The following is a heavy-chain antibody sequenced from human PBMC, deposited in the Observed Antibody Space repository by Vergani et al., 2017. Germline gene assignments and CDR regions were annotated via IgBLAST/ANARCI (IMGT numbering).Heavy chain of an antibody. D-gene: IGHD3-10*01. Sequence: EVQLVETGGGLIQPGGSLRLSCAASGFTVSSNYMSWVRQAPGKGLEWVSVIYSGGSTYYADSVKGRFTISRDNSKNTLYLQMNSLRAEDTAVYYCARARRTGYYGSGSYYNRRAFDIWDQGTMVTVSS. V-gene: IGHV3-53*02. CDR2: IYSGGST. J-gene: IGHJ3*02. CDR1: GFTVSSNY. CDR3: ARARRTGYYGSGSYYNRRAFDI.